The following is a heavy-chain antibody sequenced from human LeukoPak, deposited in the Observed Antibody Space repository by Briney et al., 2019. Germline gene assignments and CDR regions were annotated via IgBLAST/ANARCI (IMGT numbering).Heavy chain of an antibody. D-gene: IGHD3-10*01. V-gene: IGHV4-39*01. CDR2: IYSSGST. CDR3: ARHRVEFLWFTWFDS. Sequence: PSETLSLTCTVSGGSISSSSYYWGWIRQPPGKGLEWIGSIYSSGSTYYNPSLKSRVTTSVDTSKNQFSLKLSSVTAADTAVYYCARHRVEFLWFTWFDSWGQGTLVTVSS. J-gene: IGHJ5*01. CDR1: GGSISSSSYY.